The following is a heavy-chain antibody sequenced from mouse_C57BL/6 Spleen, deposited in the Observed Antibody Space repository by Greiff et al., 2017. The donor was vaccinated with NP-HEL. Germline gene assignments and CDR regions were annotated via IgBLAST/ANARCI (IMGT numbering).Heavy chain of an antibody. J-gene: IGHJ3*01. V-gene: IGHV14-1*01. CDR3: TAHYGSSWFAY. Sequence: EVQLQQSGAELVRPGASVKLSCTASGFNIKDYYMHWVKQRPEQGLEWIGRIDPEDGDTEYAPKFQGKATMTADTSSNTAYLQLSSLTSEDTAVYDCTAHYGSSWFAYWGQGTLVTVSA. CDR1: GFNIKDYY. D-gene: IGHD1-1*01. CDR2: IDPEDGDT.